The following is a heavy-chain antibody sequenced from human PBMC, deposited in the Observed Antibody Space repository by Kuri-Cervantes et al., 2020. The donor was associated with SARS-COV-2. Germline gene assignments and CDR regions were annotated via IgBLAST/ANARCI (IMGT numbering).Heavy chain of an antibody. Sequence: SVKVSCKASGGSFSNYVISWVRQAPGQGLEWMERIIPIFGTANYAQKFQGRVTITADESTSTAYMELSSLRSEDTAVYYCAHVEMATNHGEYYFDYWGQGTLVTVSS. D-gene: IGHD5-24*01. CDR2: IIPIFGTA. CDR1: GGSFSNYV. V-gene: IGHV1-69*13. CDR3: AHVEMATNHGEYYFDY. J-gene: IGHJ4*02.